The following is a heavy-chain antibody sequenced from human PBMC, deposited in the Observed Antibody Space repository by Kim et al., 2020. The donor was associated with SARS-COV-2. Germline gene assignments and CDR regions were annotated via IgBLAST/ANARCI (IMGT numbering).Heavy chain of an antibody. CDR3: ARDSSITYYYDSSGYRGNWYFDL. Sequence: ASVKVSCKASGYTFTSYGISWVRQAPGQGLEWMGWISAYNGNTNYAQKLQGRVTMTTDTSTSTAYMELRSLRSDDTAVYYCARDSSITYYYDSSGYRGNWYFDLWGRGTLVTVSS. CDR1: GYTFTSYG. J-gene: IGHJ2*01. V-gene: IGHV1-18*01. D-gene: IGHD3-22*01. CDR2: ISAYNGNT.